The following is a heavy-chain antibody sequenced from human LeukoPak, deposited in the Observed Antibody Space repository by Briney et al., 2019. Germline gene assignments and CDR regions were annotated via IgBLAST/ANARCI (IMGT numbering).Heavy chain of an antibody. Sequence: GGSLRLSCAASGFDFSTQWMSWVRQAPGKGLEWVANIKQDGSEKYYVDSVKGRFTISRDNAKNSLYLQMNSLRAEDTAVYYCAREDGSYQLLYYYYMDVWGKGTTVTVSS. CDR3: AREDGSYQLLYYYYMDV. CDR2: IKQDGSEK. V-gene: IGHV3-7*01. J-gene: IGHJ6*03. CDR1: GFDFSTQW. D-gene: IGHD2-2*01.